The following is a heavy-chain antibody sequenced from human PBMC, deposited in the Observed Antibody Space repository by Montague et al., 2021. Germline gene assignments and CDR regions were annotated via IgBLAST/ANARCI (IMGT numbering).Heavy chain of an antibody. V-gene: IGHV4-34*01. J-gene: IGHJ4*02. CDR3: TRGEVAVTGIDY. D-gene: IGHD6-19*01. Sequence: SETLSLTCAVYGGSLSGYIWNWIRQPPGRDLEWIGQISHTGSTSXNPFLKSRVTMSVDTSENHVSLRLSSVTAADTAVYYCTRGEVAVTGIDYWGQGALVTVSS. CDR1: GGSLSGYI. CDR2: ISHTGST.